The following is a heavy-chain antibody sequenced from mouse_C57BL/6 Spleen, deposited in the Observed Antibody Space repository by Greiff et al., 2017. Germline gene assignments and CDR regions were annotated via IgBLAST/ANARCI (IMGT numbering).Heavy chain of an antibody. CDR2: IDPSDSET. Sequence: VQLQQPGAELVRPGSSVKLSCKASGYTFTSYWMHWVKQRPIQGLEWIGNIDPSDSETHYNQKFKDKATLTVAKSSSTAYMQLSSLTSEDSAVYYCARSPVADWYFDVWGTGTTVTVSS. D-gene: IGHD1-1*01. J-gene: IGHJ1*03. CDR3: ARSPVADWYFDV. V-gene: IGHV1-52*01. CDR1: GYTFTSYW.